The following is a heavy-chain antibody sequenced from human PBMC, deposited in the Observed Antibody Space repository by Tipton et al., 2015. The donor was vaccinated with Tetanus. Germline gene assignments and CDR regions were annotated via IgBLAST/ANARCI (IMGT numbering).Heavy chain of an antibody. J-gene: IGHJ4*02. Sequence: SLRLSCAASGFTVSSNFMSWVRQAPGEGLEWVSIIYSGGTTSYADSVKGRFTIPRDNSRNTLYLQMSSLRAEDTAVYYCAKTISNDSVAAWGQGTLVTVSS. CDR2: IYSGGTT. CDR3: AKTISNDSVAA. V-gene: IGHV3-53*01. D-gene: IGHD6-25*01. CDR1: GFTVSSNF.